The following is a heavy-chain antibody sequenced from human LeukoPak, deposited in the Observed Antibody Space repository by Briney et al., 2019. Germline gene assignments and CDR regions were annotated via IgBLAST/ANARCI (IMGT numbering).Heavy chain of an antibody. CDR3: AKEVGYFDSSALDH. D-gene: IGHD3-22*01. Sequence: GGSLRLSCAASGFAFSSSAMSWVRQAPGKGLEWVSAISGSGGSTNYADSVKGRFTISRDNSKNTLYLQMNSLRAEDTAVYYCAKEVGYFDSSALDHWGQGTLVTVSS. J-gene: IGHJ4*02. CDR2: ISGSGGST. CDR1: GFAFSSSA. V-gene: IGHV3-23*01.